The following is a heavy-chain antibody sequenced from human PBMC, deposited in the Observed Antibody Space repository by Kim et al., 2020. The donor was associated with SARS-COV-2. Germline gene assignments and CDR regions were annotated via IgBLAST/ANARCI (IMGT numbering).Heavy chain of an antibody. D-gene: IGHD2-2*01. Sequence: SVKVSCKASGGTFSSYAISWVRQAPGQGLEWMGGIIPIFGTANYAQKFQGRVTITADESTSTAYMELSSLRSEDTAVYYCAREPHCSSTSCYSMVRDYGMDVWGQGTTVTVSS. CDR2: IIPIFGTA. V-gene: IGHV1-69*13. CDR3: AREPHCSSTSCYSMVRDYGMDV. J-gene: IGHJ6*02. CDR1: GGTFSSYA.